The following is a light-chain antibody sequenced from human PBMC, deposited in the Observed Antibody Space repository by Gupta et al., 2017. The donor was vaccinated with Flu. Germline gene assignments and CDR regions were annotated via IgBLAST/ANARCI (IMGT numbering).Light chain of an antibody. CDR2: NND. V-gene: IGLV1-44*01. Sequence: MVTISGSASTSRPGNKTVNWYQQDPGTAPKLLIYNNDQRPSGVPNRFSGSKSGTSASLAISGLQAGDEGDYYCTTWDDSLNGWVFGGGAKLTVL. CDR3: TTWDDSLNGWV. CDR1: TSRPGNKT. J-gene: IGLJ3*02.